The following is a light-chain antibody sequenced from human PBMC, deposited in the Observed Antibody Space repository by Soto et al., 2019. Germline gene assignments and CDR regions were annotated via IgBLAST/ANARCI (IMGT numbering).Light chain of an antibody. V-gene: IGLV2-8*01. CDR2: DVT. J-gene: IGLJ3*02. CDR1: SSDVGANKY. Sequence: QSALAQPPSASGSPGQSVTISCTGTSSDVGANKYVSWYQHHPGKAPKLIIYDVTERPSGVPDRFSGSKSGNTASLTVSGLQSEDEADYYCGSYAGSNSWVFGGGTKLTVL. CDR3: GSYAGSNSWV.